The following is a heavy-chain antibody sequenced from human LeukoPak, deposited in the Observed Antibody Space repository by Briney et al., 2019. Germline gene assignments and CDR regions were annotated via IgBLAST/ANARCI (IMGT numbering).Heavy chain of an antibody. J-gene: IGHJ4*02. Sequence: GGSLRLSCAASGFTFSSYAMSWVRQAPGKGLEWVSAISGSGGSTYYADSVKGRFTISIDNAKNSLYLQINSLRAEDTAVYYCARLGEKADFDYWGQGTLVTVSS. CDR3: ARLGEKADFDY. D-gene: IGHD3-16*01. V-gene: IGHV3-23*01. CDR1: GFTFSSYA. CDR2: ISGSGGST.